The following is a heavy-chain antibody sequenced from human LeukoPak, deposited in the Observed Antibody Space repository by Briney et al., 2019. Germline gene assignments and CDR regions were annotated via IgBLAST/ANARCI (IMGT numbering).Heavy chain of an antibody. D-gene: IGHD3-10*01. CDR3: ARDVLGSRFGELYGVDY. CDR2: IRSSSSYI. Sequence: GRSLRLSCAASGFTFSSYSMNWVRRAPGKGLEWVSSIRSSSSYIYYADSVKGRFTISRDNAKNSLYLQMNSLRAEDTAVYYCARDVLGSRFGELYGVDYWGQGTLVTVSS. V-gene: IGHV3-21*01. J-gene: IGHJ4*02. CDR1: GFTFSSYS.